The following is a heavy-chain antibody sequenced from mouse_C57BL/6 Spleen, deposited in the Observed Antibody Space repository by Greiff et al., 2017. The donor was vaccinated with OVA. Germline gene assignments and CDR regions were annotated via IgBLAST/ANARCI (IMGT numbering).Heavy chain of an antibody. D-gene: IGHD1-1*01. CDR1: GYTFTDYN. V-gene: IGHV1-22*01. Sequence: EVQLQQSGPELVKPGASVTMSCKASGYTFTDYNMHWVKQSHGKSLEWIGYINPNNGGTSYNQQFKGKATLTVNKSSSTAYMELRSLTSEDSAVYYCARDYGSSPFAYWGQGTLVTVSA. CDR3: ARDYGSSPFAY. J-gene: IGHJ3*01. CDR2: INPNNGGT.